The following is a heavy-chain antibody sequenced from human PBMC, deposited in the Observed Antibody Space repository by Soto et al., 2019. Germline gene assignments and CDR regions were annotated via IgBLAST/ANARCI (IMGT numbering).Heavy chain of an antibody. Sequence: VPLVESGGGVVQPGRSLRLSCAASGFTFSSYGMHWVRQAPGKGLEWVAVISYDGSNKYYADSVKGRFTISRDNSKNTLYLQMNSMRAEDTAVYYCVKDCSQLASYFDYWGQGTLVTVSS. J-gene: IGHJ4*02. D-gene: IGHD6-6*01. CDR2: ISYDGSNK. V-gene: IGHV3-30*18. CDR1: GFTFSSYG. CDR3: VKDCSQLASYFDY.